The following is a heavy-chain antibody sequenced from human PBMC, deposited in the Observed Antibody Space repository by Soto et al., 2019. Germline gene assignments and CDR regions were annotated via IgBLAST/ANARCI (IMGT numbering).Heavy chain of an antibody. D-gene: IGHD1-1*01. CDR3: ATETGRYYYYYSGMDV. V-gene: IGHV3-33*01. CDR2: IWYDGSNK. CDR1: GFTFSSYG. J-gene: IGHJ6*02. Sequence: GGSLRLSCAASGFTFSSYGMHWVRQAPGKGLEWVAVIWYDGSNKYYADSVKGRFTISRDNSKNTLYLQMNSLRAEDTAVYYCATETGRYYYYYSGMDVWGQGTTVTVSS.